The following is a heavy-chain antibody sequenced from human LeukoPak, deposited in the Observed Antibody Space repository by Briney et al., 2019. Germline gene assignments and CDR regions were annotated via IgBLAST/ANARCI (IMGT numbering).Heavy chain of an antibody. Sequence: ASVKVSCKASGYTFTSYYMHWVRQAPGQGLEWMGIINPSGGSTSYAQKFQGRVTMTRDMSTSTVYMELSSLRSEDTAVYYCARGSVRRLGELSYYYYYYMDVWGKGTTVTVSS. CDR1: GYTFTSYY. V-gene: IGHV1-46*01. CDR2: INPSGGST. CDR3: ARGSVRRLGELSYYYYYYMDV. J-gene: IGHJ6*03. D-gene: IGHD3-16*02.